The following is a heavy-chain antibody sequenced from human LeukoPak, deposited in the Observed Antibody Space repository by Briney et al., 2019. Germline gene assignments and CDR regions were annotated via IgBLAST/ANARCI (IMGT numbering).Heavy chain of an antibody. CDR2: ISAYNGNT. J-gene: IGHJ4*02. V-gene: IGHV1-18*01. CDR3: ARASYDSSGYYSYYFDY. CDR1: GYTFASYG. Sequence: GASVKVSCKTSGYTFASYGINWVRQAPGQGLEWMGWISAYNGNTNYAQKLQGRVTMTTDTSTSTAYMELRSLRSDDTAVYYCARASYDSSGYYSYYFDYWGQGTLVTVSS. D-gene: IGHD3-22*01.